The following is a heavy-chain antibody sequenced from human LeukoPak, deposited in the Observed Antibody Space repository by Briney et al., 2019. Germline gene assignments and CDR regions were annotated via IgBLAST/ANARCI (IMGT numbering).Heavy chain of an antibody. V-gene: IGHV1-18*01. CDR1: GYTFTSYG. Sequence: ASVKVSFKASGYTFTSYGISWVRQAPGQGLEWMGWISAYNGNTNYAQKLQGRVTMTTDTSTSTAYMELRSLRSDDTAVYYCARGPYDILTGYLDYWGQGTLVTVSS. J-gene: IGHJ4*02. CDR3: ARGPYDILTGYLDY. D-gene: IGHD3-9*01. CDR2: ISAYNGNT.